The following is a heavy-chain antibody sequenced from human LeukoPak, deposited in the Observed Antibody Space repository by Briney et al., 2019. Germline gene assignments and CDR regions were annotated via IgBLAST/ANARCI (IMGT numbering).Heavy chain of an antibody. V-gene: IGHV1-69*04. CDR3: ARDDSVYCGGDCLYYLDY. J-gene: IGHJ4*02. CDR1: GGTFSSYA. Sequence: ASVKVSCKASGGTFSSYAISWVRQAPGQGLEWMGRIIPILGIANYAQKFQGRVTITADKSTSTAYMELSSLRSEDTAVYYCARDDSVYCGGDCLYYLDYWGQGTLVTVSS. D-gene: IGHD2-21*02. CDR2: IIPILGIA.